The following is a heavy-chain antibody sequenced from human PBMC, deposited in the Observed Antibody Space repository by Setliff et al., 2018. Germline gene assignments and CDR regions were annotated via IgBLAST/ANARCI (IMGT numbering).Heavy chain of an antibody. V-gene: IGHV4-31*03. D-gene: IGHD1-26*01. CDR3: VRVRWDRESFDM. Sequence: SETLSLTCTVSGGSFSSGGYYWNWIRQHPGRGLEWIGYIYYSGTTYSNPTLKSRVTISVDTSKSQFSLNLTSVTAADTAIYYCVRVRWDRESFDMWGQGTMVTVSS. CDR1: GGSFSSGGYY. CDR2: IYYSGTT. J-gene: IGHJ3*02.